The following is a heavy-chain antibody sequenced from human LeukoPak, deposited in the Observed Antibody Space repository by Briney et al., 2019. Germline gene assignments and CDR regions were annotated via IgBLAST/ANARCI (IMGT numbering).Heavy chain of an antibody. Sequence: GGSLRLSCAVSGFTFSSYGMHWVRQAPGKGLEWVAVVSYDGTSIYYADSVKGRFTISRDNSKNTLYLQMNSLIREDTAVYYCAKAQLPRQELGNFYCDYWGQRILVTVSS. D-gene: IGHD7-27*01. CDR1: GFTFSSYG. V-gene: IGHV3-30*18. J-gene: IGHJ4*02. CDR2: VSYDGTSI. CDR3: AKAQLPRQELGNFYCDY.